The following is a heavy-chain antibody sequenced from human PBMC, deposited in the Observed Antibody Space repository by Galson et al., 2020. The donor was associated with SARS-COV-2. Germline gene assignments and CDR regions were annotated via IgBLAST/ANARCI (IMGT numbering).Heavy chain of an antibody. CDR3: ARNRDSSGYYYEIDY. Sequence: GGSLRLSCAASRFTFSSYWMGWVRQAPGKGLEWVANIKQDGSEKYYVDSVKGRFTISRDNAKNTLYLQMNSLRAEDTAVYYCARNRDSSGYYYEIDYWGPGTLVTVSS. CDR1: RFTFSSYW. J-gene: IGHJ4*02. V-gene: IGHV3-7*01. D-gene: IGHD3-22*01. CDR2: IKQDGSEK.